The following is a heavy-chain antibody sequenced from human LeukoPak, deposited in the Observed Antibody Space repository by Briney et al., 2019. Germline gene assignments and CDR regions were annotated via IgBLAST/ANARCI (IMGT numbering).Heavy chain of an antibody. Sequence: PSETLSLTCTVSGASITNYYWSWIRHQPGKGLEGWGYVYYSGSTTTYNPCPKSRVTISVDTSKNQFSLKLRSVTAADTALYYCVRDYTSGHSLAADYWGQGTLVSLSS. J-gene: IGHJ4*02. V-gene: IGHV4-59*01. D-gene: IGHD3-16*01. CDR1: GASITNYY. CDR3: VRDYTSGHSLAADY. CDR2: VYYSGST.